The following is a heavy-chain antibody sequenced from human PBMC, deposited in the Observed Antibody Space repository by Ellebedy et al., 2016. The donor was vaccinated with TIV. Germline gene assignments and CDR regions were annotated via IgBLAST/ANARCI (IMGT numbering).Heavy chain of an antibody. Sequence: MPSETLSLTCTVSGGSINSDYWSWFRQPPGKGLEWIGYMSVRGLNNSNPSLKSRVTISMDTSKNQFSLRLTSVTAADTAIYFCARLTRGDIYGYFDYWGQGTLVTVAS. D-gene: IGHD5-18*01. CDR1: GGSINSDY. CDR3: ARLTRGDIYGYFDY. CDR2: MSVRGLN. J-gene: IGHJ4*02. V-gene: IGHV4-59*01.